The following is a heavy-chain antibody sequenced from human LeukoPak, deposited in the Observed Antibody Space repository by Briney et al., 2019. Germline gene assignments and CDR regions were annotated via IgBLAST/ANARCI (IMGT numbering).Heavy chain of an antibody. CDR1: GFTFSGYW. V-gene: IGHV3-7*01. Sequence: GGSLRLSCAASGFTFSGYWMSWVRQAPGKGLEWVANIKQDGSEKYYVDSVKGRFTISRDNAKNSLSLQMNSLRPEDTAVYYCARVIDLAVAGMFLDYWGQGTLVTVSS. CDR2: IKQDGSEK. CDR3: ARVIDLAVAGMFLDY. J-gene: IGHJ4*02. D-gene: IGHD6-19*01.